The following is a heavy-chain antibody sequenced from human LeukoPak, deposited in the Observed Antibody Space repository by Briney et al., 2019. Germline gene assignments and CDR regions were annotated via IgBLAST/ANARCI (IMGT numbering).Heavy chain of an antibody. J-gene: IGHJ4*02. Sequence: ASVKVSCKASGYTFTSYAMNWVRQAPGQGLEWMGWINTNTRNPTYAQGFTGRFVFSLDTSVSTAYLQISSLKAEDTAVYYCARGQYPYSYGPLFGDYWGQGTLVTVSS. CDR2: INTNTRNP. CDR1: GYTFTSYA. V-gene: IGHV7-4-1*02. CDR3: ARGQYPYSYGPLFGDY. D-gene: IGHD5-18*01.